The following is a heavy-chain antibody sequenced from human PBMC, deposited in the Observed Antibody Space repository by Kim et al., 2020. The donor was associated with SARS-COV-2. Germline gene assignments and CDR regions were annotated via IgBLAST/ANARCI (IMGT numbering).Heavy chain of an antibody. D-gene: IGHD3-10*01. CDR3: ATPFFGELSYYGMDV. V-gene: IGHV3-23*01. J-gene: IGHJ6*02. Sequence: GGSLRLSCAASGFTFNNYAMSWVRQAPGKGLEWVSAISGSGGSTYYADSVKGRFTISRDNSKNTLYLQMNSLRAEDTAVYYCATPFFGELSYYGMDVWGQGTTVTVSS. CDR1: GFTFNNYA. CDR2: ISGSGGST.